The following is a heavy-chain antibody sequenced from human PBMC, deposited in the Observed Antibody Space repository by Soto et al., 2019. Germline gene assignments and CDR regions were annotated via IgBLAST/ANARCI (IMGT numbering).Heavy chain of an antibody. Sequence: QAQLVQSGAEVKKPGASVKVSCKASGYSFTDFAMHWVRLASGQRLEWMGWINADKGDTKYSPKFQGRVTITRDTSATTVYRELRSLRSEDTAVYYCARGPLSGVATIWDYANWFDPWGQGRLVTVST. J-gene: IGHJ5*02. D-gene: IGHD5-12*01. CDR2: INADKGDT. CDR3: ARGPLSGVATIWDYANWFDP. CDR1: GYSFTDFA. V-gene: IGHV1-3*01.